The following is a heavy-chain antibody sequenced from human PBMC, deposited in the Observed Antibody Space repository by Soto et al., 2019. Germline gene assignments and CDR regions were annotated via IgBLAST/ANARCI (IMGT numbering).Heavy chain of an antibody. J-gene: IGHJ3*02. Sequence: SETLSLTCTVSGGSISSGDYYWSWIRQPPGKGLEWIGYIYYSGSTYYNPSLKSRVTISVDTSKNQFSLKLSSVTAADTAVYYCATDLSRYPDSPGSQSGAFDIWGQGTMVTVSS. CDR1: GGSISSGDYY. CDR3: ATDLSRYPDSPGSQSGAFDI. D-gene: IGHD3-22*01. V-gene: IGHV4-30-4*01. CDR2: IYYSGST.